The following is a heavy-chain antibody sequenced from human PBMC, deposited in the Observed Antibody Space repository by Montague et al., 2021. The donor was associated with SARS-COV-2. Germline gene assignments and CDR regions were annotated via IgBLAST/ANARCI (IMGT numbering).Heavy chain of an antibody. V-gene: IGHV4-39*01. J-gene: IGHJ4*02. Sequence: SETLSLTCTASGGSISSSSYYWGWIRQPPGKGLEWIGCIFYSGSTYYNPSLRSRVTISVATSKNQFSLKLSSVTAADTAVYYCVRARADRYFAWTKLDAHVEPYYFDYWGQGTLVTVSS. CDR1: GGSISSSSYY. CDR3: VRARADRYFAWTKLDAHVEPYYFDY. D-gene: IGHD3-9*01. CDR2: IFYSGST.